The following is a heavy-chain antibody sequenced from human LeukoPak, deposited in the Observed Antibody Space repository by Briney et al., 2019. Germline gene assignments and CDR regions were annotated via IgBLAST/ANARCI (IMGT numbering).Heavy chain of an antibody. D-gene: IGHD2-15*01. Sequence: SVKLSCKASGGTFSSYACSWVRQPPGQGLEWMGGIIPIFGTANYAQKFQGRVTITTYGSTSTAYMERRSLRSEDTGVYYCAKVATGNNWFDPWGEGNLVTVSS. V-gene: IGHV1-69*05. J-gene: IGHJ5*02. CDR2: IIPIFGTA. CDR1: GGTFSSYA. CDR3: AKVATGNNWFDP.